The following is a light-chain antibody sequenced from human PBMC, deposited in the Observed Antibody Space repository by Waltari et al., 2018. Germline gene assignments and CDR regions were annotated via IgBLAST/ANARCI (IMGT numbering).Light chain of an antibody. CDR1: QTVNSKY. V-gene: IGKV3-20*01. CDR2: DAS. Sequence: EIVLTQSPGTLSLSPGERATLSCRASQTVNSKYLVWYQQKPAQAHRLLIYDASTRATGIPDRFSGSGSGTGFTLTISRLEPEDFAVYYCQQYGGSPWTFGQGTKVESK. J-gene: IGKJ1*01. CDR3: QQYGGSPWT.